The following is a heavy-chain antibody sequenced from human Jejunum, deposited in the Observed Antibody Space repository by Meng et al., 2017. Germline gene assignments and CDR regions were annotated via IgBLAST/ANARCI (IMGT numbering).Heavy chain of an antibody. D-gene: IGHD3-3*01. CDR1: GDSFDRNA. J-gene: IGHJ4*02. V-gene: IGHV3-23*01. CDR3: ARGGGWVLSGYYWAY. CDR2: ISGDGGST. Sequence: GESLKISCAASGDSFDRNAVTWVRQAPGKGLEWVSTISGDGGSTFYADSVKGRFTISRDNSKSMLYLQMNSLSGEDTGFYYCARGGGWVLSGYYWAYWGQGTLVTVSS.